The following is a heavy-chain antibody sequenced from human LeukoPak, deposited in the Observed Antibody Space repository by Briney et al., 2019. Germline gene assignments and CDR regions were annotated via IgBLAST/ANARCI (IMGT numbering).Heavy chain of an antibody. Sequence: PSETLSLTCAVYGGSFSGYYWSWIRQPPGKGLEWIGEINHSGSTNYNPSLKSRVTISVDTSKNQFSLKLDSVTAADTAIYYCARQMTTLPPGRTFNIWGRGTMVIVSS. J-gene: IGHJ3*02. V-gene: IGHV4-34*01. CDR3: ARQMTTLPPGRTFNI. CDR2: INHSGST. CDR1: GGSFSGYY. D-gene: IGHD3-16*01.